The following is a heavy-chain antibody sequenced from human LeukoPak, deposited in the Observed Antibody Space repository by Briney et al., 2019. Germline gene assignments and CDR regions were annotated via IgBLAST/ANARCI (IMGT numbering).Heavy chain of an antibody. D-gene: IGHD2-15*01. CDR2: ISSSSATT. Sequence: GGSLRLSCAASGFTFRSYWIHWVRQSPGTGLEWVSYISSSSATTYYADSVKGRFTISRDNAKNSLYLQMSSLRDEDTAVYYCARSAGSGIYPFDYWGQGTLVTVSS. CDR3: ARSAGSGIYPFDY. CDR1: GFTFRSYW. J-gene: IGHJ4*02. V-gene: IGHV3-48*02.